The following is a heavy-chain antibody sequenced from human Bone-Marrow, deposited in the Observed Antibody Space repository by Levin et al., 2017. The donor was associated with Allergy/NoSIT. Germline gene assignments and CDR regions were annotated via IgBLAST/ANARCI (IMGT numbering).Heavy chain of an antibody. Sequence: GGSLRLSCAASGFSFSTYGMHWVRQAPGKGLEWVALLTSDGSNKYYGDSVKGRFTISRDNSKNTLYLQMNSLRTDDTAVYYCAKGGDMDVWGKGTTVSVSS. J-gene: IGHJ6*03. CDR1: GFSFSTYG. V-gene: IGHV3-30*18. CDR3: AKGGDMDV. CDR2: LTSDGSNK.